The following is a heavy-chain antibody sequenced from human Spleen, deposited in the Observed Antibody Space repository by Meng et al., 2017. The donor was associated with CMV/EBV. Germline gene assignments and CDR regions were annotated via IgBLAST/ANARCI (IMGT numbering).Heavy chain of an antibody. V-gene: IGHV1-2*02. CDR1: GYTFTGYY. CDR3: AKDMGATIGSAVNY. CDR2: INPNSGGT. Sequence: ASVKVSCKASGYTFTGYYMHWVRQAPGQGLEWMGWINPNSGGTNYAQKFQGRVTMTRDTSISTAYMELSRLRSEDTAMYYCAKDMGATIGSAVNYWGQGTLVTVSS. D-gene: IGHD5-12*01. J-gene: IGHJ4*02.